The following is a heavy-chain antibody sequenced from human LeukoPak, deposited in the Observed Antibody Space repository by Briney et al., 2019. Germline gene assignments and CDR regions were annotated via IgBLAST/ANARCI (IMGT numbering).Heavy chain of an antibody. D-gene: IGHD3-16*01. J-gene: IGHJ5*02. CDR2: IYYSGST. CDR1: GGSISSYY. V-gene: IGHV4-59*01. Sequence: SETLSLTCTVSGGSISSYYWSWIRQPPGQGLERIGYIYYSGSTNYNPSLKSRVTISVDTSKDQFSLKLSSVTAADTAVYYCARDPAQGGHNWCDPGGQGTVVTVSS. CDR3: ARDPAQGGHNWCDP.